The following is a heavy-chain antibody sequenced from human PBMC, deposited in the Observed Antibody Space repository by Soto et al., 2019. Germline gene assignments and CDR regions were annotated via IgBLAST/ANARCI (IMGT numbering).Heavy chain of an antibody. Sequence: GGSLRLSCAASGFTFSSYAMSWVRQAPGKGLEWVSAISGSGGSTYYANSAKGRFTISRDNSKNTLYLQMNSLRAEDTAVYYCAKPLYDILTGYSSGYYYYMDVWGKGTTVTVSS. CDR3: AKPLYDILTGYSSGYYYYMDV. CDR1: GFTFSSYA. D-gene: IGHD3-9*01. V-gene: IGHV3-23*01. J-gene: IGHJ6*03. CDR2: ISGSGGST.